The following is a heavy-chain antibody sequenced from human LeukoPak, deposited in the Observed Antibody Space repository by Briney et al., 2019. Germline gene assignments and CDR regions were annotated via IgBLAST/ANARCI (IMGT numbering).Heavy chain of an antibody. Sequence: SETLSLTCTVSGGSISSYYWSWIRQPPGKGLEWIGYIYYSGSTNYKPSLKSRVTISVDTSKNQFSLKLSSVTAADTAVYYCARDAPGDYVIYWGQGTLVTVSS. CDR2: IYYSGST. CDR1: GGSISSYY. V-gene: IGHV4-59*12. CDR3: ARDAPGDYVIY. J-gene: IGHJ4*02. D-gene: IGHD4-17*01.